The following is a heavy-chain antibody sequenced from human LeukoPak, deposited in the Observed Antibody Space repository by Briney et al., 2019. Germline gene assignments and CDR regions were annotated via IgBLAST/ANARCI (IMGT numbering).Heavy chain of an antibody. D-gene: IGHD6-13*01. Sequence: GGSLRLSCAASGFTFSSYAMSWVRQAPGKGLEWVSAISGSGGSTYYADSVKGRFTISRDNSKNTLYLQMNSLRAEDTAVYYCAKDKKQQLVPDYFDYWGQGTLVTVSS. J-gene: IGHJ4*02. CDR3: AKDKKQQLVPDYFDY. CDR1: GFTFSSYA. CDR2: ISGSGGST. V-gene: IGHV3-23*01.